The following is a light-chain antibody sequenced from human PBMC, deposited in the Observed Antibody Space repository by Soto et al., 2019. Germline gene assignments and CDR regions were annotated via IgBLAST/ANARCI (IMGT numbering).Light chain of an antibody. V-gene: IGKV1-5*03. J-gene: IGKJ4*01. Sequence: DIQMTQSPSTLSASVGDRVTITCRASQSISNWLAWYQQKPGKAPKLLMYKASSLESGVPSRFSGSGSGTEFTLTISSLQPDDFAAYYCQSGVTFGGGTKVEIK. CDR2: KAS. CDR1: QSISNW. CDR3: QSGVT.